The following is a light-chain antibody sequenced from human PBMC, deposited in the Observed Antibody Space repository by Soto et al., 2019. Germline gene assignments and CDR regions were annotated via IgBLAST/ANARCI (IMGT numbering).Light chain of an antibody. V-gene: IGKV3-11*01. J-gene: IGKJ5*01. CDR2: DAS. CDR1: QSVSSY. Sequence: EIVLTQSPATLSLSPGERATLSCRASQSVSSYLAWYQQKPGQAPRLLIYDASNRATGIPARFSGSGSGTVVTRPISSLEPEDFGVYYWKKLSNWPSFVQGTRLEIK. CDR3: KKLSNWPS.